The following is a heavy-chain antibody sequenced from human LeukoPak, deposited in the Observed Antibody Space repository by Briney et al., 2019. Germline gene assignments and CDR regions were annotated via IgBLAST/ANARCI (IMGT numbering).Heavy chain of an antibody. D-gene: IGHD3-16*01. V-gene: IGHV3-33*01. CDR2: IWYDGSNK. Sequence: PGGSLRLSCAASGFTFSSYGMHWVRQAPGKGLEWVAVIWYDGSNKYYADSVEGRFTISRDNSKNTLYLQMNSLRAEDTAVYYCARRLGGRIKAFDYWGQGTLVTVSS. CDR3: ARRLGGRIKAFDY. J-gene: IGHJ4*02. CDR1: GFTFSSYG.